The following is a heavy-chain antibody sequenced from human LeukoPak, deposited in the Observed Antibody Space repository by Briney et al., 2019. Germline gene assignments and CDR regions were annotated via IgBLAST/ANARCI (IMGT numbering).Heavy chain of an antibody. Sequence: ASVKVSCKASGYTFTSYDINWVRQATGQGLEWMGWMNPNSGNTGYAQKFQGRVTMTRITSISTAYMELSSLRSEDTAVYYCARSYCSGGSCNYYYMDVWGKGTTVTVSS. J-gene: IGHJ6*03. V-gene: IGHV1-8*01. CDR1: GYTFTSYD. CDR2: MNPNSGNT. D-gene: IGHD2-15*01. CDR3: ARSYCSGGSCNYYYMDV.